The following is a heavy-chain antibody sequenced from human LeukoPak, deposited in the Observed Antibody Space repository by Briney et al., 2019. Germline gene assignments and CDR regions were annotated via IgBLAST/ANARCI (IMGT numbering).Heavy chain of an antibody. CDR1: GFTFSSYA. CDR3: AKDVKSIPKYYFDY. CDR2: ISGSGGST. V-gene: IGHV3-23*01. J-gene: IGHJ4*02. Sequence: GGSLRLSCAASGFTFSSYAMSWVRQAPGKGLEWVSGISGSGGSTHYADSVKGRFTISRDNSKNTLFLQMNSLRAEDTAVYYCAKDVKSIPKYYFDYWGQGTLVTVSP.